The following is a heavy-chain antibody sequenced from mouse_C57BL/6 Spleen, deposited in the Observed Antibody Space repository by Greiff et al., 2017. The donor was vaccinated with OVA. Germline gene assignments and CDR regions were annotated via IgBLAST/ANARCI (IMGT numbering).Heavy chain of an antibody. CDR2: IHPNSGST. CDR1: GYTFTSYW. Sequence: VQLQQPGAELVKPGASVKLSCKASGYTFTSYWMHWVKQRPGQGLEWIGMIHPNSGSTNYNEKFKSKATLTVDKSSSTAYMQLSSLTSEDSAVYYCARRRDYDYTFDYWGQGTTFTVSS. CDR3: ARRRDYDYTFDY. J-gene: IGHJ2*01. D-gene: IGHD2-4*01. V-gene: IGHV1-64*01.